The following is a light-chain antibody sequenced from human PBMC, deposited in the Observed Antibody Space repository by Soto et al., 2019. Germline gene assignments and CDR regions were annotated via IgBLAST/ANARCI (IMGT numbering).Light chain of an antibody. Sequence: QSALTQPASVSGSPGQSITISCTGTSSDVGGYDFVSWYQHHPGKVPKLMIYEVSNRPSGVSNRFSGSKSGNTASLTISGLQAEDEADYYCSSYTSSSTLEVFGGGTKLTVL. V-gene: IGLV2-14*01. J-gene: IGLJ3*02. CDR1: SSDVGGYDF. CDR3: SSYTSSSTLEV. CDR2: EVS.